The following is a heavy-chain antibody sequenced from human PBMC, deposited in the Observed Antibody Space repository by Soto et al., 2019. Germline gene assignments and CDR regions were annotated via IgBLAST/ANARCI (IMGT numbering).Heavy chain of an antibody. Sequence: GGYIRLSCSASGFTFDDFAMHWVRQAPGKGLEWVSGISWNSGSIDYADSVKGRFTISRDNAKNSLYLQMNSLRAEDTALYYCAKDFHYYVDSWGQGTLVTVS. CDR3: AKDFHYYVDS. V-gene: IGHV3-9*01. CDR1: GFTFDDFA. CDR2: ISWNSGSI. J-gene: IGHJ4*02.